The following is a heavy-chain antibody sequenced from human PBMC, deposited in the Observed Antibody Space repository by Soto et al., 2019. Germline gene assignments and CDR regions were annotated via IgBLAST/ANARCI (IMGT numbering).Heavy chain of an antibody. V-gene: IGHV1-18*01. Sequence: QVQLVQSGAEVKKPGASVKVSCKASGYTFTSYGISWVRQAPGQGLEWMGWISAYNGNTNYAQTLQGRVTITTDTATSTAYMELRSLRSDDTAVYYWAGGRGMITCEEFIAYVDYWGQGTLDTASS. CDR2: ISAYNGNT. J-gene: IGHJ4*02. CDR3: AGGRGMITCEEFIAYVDY. D-gene: IGHD3-16*02. CDR1: GYTFTSYG.